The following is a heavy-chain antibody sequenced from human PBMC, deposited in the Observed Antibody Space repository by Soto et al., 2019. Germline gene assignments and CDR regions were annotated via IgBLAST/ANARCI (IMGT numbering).Heavy chain of an antibody. CDR2: IGGSGGNT. J-gene: IGHJ4*02. CDR1: GFTFSSYA. CDR3: AKTAEAVAGTVYDY. Sequence: SLRLSCAASGFTFSSYAMSWVRQAPGKGLEWVSAIGGSGGNTFYADSVKGRFTISRDNSKNTLYLQMNSLRAEDTAVYYCAKTAEAVAGTVYDYWGQGTLVTVSS. V-gene: IGHV3-23*01. D-gene: IGHD6-19*01.